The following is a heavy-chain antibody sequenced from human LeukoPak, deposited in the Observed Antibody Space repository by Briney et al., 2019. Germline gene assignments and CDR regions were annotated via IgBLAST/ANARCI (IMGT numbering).Heavy chain of an antibody. J-gene: IGHJ6*02. V-gene: IGHV3-23*01. CDR2: ISGGGGST. D-gene: IGHD3-10*01. CDR3: ARDTLLRFGELSQYYYYYGMDV. CDR1: GFTFTSYS. Sequence: GGSLRLSCAASGFTFTSYSMNWVRQAPGKGLEWVSTISGGGGSTYYADSVKGRFTISRDNSKNTLYLQMNSLRAEDTAVYYCARDTLLRFGELSQYYYYYGMDVWGQGTTVTVSS.